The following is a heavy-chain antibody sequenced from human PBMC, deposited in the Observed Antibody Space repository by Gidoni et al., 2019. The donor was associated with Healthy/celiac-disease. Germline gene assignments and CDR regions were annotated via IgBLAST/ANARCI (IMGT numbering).Heavy chain of an antibody. CDR3: ASGPGGGWYDY. D-gene: IGHD6-19*01. V-gene: IGHV1-2*02. J-gene: IGHJ4*02. CDR2: INPNSGGT. Sequence: QVQLVQSGAEVTKPGASVKVSCKASGYTFTGYYMHWVRQAPGQGLEWMGWINPNSGGTNYAQKCQGRVTMTRDTSSSTAYMELSRLRSDDTAVYYCASGPGGGWYDYWGQGTLVTVSS. CDR1: GYTFTGYY.